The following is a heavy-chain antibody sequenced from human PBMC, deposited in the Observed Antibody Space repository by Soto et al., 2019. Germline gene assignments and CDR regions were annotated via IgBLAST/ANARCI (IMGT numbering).Heavy chain of an antibody. V-gene: IGHV4-34*01. Sequence: SETLSLTCAVYGGSFSGYYWSWIRQPPGKGLEWIGEINHSGSTNYNPSLKSRVTISVDTSKNQFSLKLSSVTAADTAVYYCARGIAVATYYFDYWGQGTLVTVSS. CDR1: GGSFSGYY. CDR3: ARGIAVATYYFDY. D-gene: IGHD6-19*01. J-gene: IGHJ4*02. CDR2: INHSGST.